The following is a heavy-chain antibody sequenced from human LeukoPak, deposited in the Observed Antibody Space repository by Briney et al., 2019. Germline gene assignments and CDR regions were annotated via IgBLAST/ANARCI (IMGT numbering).Heavy chain of an antibody. D-gene: IGHD6-13*01. Sequence: KPSETLSLTCTVSGGSISSSSYYWGWIRQPPGKGLEWIGSIYYSGSTYYNPSLKSRVTISVDTSKNQFSLKLSSVTAADTAVYYCARGGIRRRSSSGWFGWFDPWGQGTLVTVSS. J-gene: IGHJ5*02. CDR2: IYYSGST. V-gene: IGHV4-39*01. CDR3: ARGGIRRRSSSGWFGWFDP. CDR1: GGSISSSSYY.